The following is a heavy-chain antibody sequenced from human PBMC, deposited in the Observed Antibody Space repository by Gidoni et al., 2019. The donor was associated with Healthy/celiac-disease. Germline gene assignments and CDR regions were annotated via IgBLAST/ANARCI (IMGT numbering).Heavy chain of an antibody. V-gene: IGHV4-39*01. J-gene: IGHJ6*02. D-gene: IGHD3-16*01. CDR3: ARQGDRRSYYYYGMDV. CDR2: IYYSGRT. Sequence: QLQLQESGPGLVKPSKTLSLTCTVSGGSIRSGSYYWGWIRQPPGKGLEWIGSIYYSGRTYYNPSLKSRVTITVDTSKNQFSLKLSSVTAADTAVYYCARQGDRRSYYYYGMDVWGQGTTVTVSS. CDR1: GGSIRSGSYY.